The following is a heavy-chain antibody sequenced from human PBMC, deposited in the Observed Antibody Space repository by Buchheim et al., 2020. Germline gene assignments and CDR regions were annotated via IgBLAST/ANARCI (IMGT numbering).Heavy chain of an antibody. Sequence: EVQLLESGGGLVQPGGSLRLSCAASGFTFSSYAMSWVRQAPGKGLEWVSAISGSGGSTSYADSVKGRFPISRDNSKNTLYLQMNRLRAEDTAVYYCAKGARRLGATLYWYFDLWDRGTL. V-gene: IGHV3-23*01. CDR1: GFTFSSYA. J-gene: IGHJ2*01. CDR2: ISGSGGST. D-gene: IGHD1-26*01. CDR3: AKGARRLGATLYWYFDL.